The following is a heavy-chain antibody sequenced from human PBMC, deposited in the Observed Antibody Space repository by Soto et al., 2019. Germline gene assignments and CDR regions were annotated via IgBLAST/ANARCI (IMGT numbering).Heavy chain of an antibody. V-gene: IGHV1-3*01. CDR2: INAGNGNT. CDR3: ARAGYCSSTSCYGMDV. J-gene: IGHJ6*02. D-gene: IGHD2-2*01. CDR1: GYTFTSYA. Sequence: RASVKVSCKASGYTFTSYAMHWVRQAPGQRLEWMGWINAGNGNTKYSQKFQGRVTITRDTSASTAYMELSSLRSEDTAVYYCARAGYCSSTSCYGMDVWGQGTKVTVSS.